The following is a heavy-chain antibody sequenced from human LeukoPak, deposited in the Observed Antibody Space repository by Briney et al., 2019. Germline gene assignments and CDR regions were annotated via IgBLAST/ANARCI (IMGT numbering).Heavy chain of an antibody. CDR1: GFTLSSYE. J-gene: IGHJ4*02. D-gene: IGHD1-1*01. V-gene: IGHV3-23*01. CDR2: IDYDGGSG. Sequence: GGSLRLSCTVSGFTLSSYETSWIRQAPGKGLKWVSSIDYDGGSGHYADSVKGRFTISRDNSKNTVYLQMNSLRAEDTAVYYCAKAKISNNWYPPYYFEYWGQGTLVTVSS. CDR3: AKAKISNNWYPPYYFEY.